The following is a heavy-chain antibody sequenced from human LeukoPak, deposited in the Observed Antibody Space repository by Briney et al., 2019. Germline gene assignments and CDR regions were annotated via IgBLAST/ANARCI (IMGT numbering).Heavy chain of an antibody. V-gene: IGHV4-34*01. D-gene: IGHD2-2*01. CDR3: SRGSDQSKTVDH. Sequence: SETLSLTCGIYGGSFSWYYWSWIRQPPGKGLEWIGEIHPSGSTNFNPSLKSRASISVDTSKNQFSLELTSVTAADTAVYYCSRGSDQSKTVDHWGQGTVVTVSS. CDR1: GGSFSWYY. CDR2: IHPSGST. J-gene: IGHJ4*02.